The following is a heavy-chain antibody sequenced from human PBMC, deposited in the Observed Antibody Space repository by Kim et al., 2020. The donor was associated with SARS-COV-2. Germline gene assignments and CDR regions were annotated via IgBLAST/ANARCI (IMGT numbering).Heavy chain of an antibody. CDR1: GYSFTSYW. CDR2: IYPGDSDT. Sequence: GESLKISCKGSGYSFTSYWIGWVRQMPGKGLEWMGIIYPGDSDTRYSPSFQGQVTISADKSISTAYLQWSSLKASDTAMYYCARSNPNTYYDILTGYSLFDYWGQGTLVTVSS. V-gene: IGHV5-51*01. D-gene: IGHD3-9*01. CDR3: ARSNPNTYYDILTGYSLFDY. J-gene: IGHJ4*02.